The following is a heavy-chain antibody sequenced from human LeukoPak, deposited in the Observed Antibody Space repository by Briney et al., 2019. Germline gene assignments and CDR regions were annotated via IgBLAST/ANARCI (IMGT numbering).Heavy chain of an antibody. V-gene: IGHV3-23*01. CDR1: GFTFSSYA. CDR2: VDGRGSST. D-gene: IGHD3-10*01. CDR3: AKDLSGSGSYYPLDY. Sequence: GRSLRLSCAASGFTFSSYALSWVRQAPGKGLEWVSAVDGRGSSTYYADSVKGRFTISRDNSNNTLYLQMNSLRAEDTAEYYCAKDLSGSGSYYPLDYWGQGTLVTVSS. J-gene: IGHJ4*02.